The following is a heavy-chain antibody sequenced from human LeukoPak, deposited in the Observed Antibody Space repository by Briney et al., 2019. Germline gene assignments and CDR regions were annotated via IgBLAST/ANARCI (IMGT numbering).Heavy chain of an antibody. CDR2: INQDGTEK. CDR1: GFSFNTYW. CDR3: AKLAKYFYGSETYYFFEH. J-gene: IGHJ4*02. Sequence: GESLRLSCVASGFSFNTYWMSWVRQAPGKGLEWVANINQDGTEKYYVDSVKGRFTISRDNAKSSLYLQMNSLRVEDTAVYYCAKLAKYFYGSETYYFFEHWGQGTPVTASS. V-gene: IGHV3-7*01. D-gene: IGHD3-10*01.